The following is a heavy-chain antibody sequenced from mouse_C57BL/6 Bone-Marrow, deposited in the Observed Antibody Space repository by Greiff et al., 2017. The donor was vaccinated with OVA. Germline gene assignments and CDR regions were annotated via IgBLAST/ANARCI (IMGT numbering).Heavy chain of an antibody. V-gene: IGHV1-15*01. CDR3: TRIPDSSGSWDY. J-gene: IGHJ2*01. CDR2: IDPETGGT. CDR1: GYTFTDYE. D-gene: IGHD3-2*02. Sequence: VQLVESGAELVRPGASVTLSCKASGYTFTDYEMHWVKQTPVHGLEWIGAIDPETGGTAYNQKFKGKAILTADKSSSTAYMELRSLTSEDSAVYYCTRIPDSSGSWDYWGQGTTLTVSS.